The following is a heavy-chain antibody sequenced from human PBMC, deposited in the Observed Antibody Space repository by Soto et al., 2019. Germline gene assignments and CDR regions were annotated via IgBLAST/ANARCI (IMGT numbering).Heavy chain of an antibody. J-gene: IGHJ5*02. CDR3: AKDPRSSGSYPNWFDP. V-gene: IGHV4-30-2*02. Sequence: PSETLSLTCTVSGGSISSGGYSWSWIRQPPGKGLEWIGYIYHSGSTYYNPSLKSRVTISVDRSKNQFSLKLSSVTAADTAVYYCAKDPRSSGSYPNWFDPWGQGTLVTVSS. D-gene: IGHD1-26*01. CDR1: GGSISSGGYS. CDR2: IYHSGST.